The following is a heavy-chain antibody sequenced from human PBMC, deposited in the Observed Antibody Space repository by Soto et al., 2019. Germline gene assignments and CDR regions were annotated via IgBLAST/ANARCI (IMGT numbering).Heavy chain of an antibody. CDR2: IYWDDDK. D-gene: IGHD3-9*01. CDR1: GFSLSTSGVG. Sequence: QITLKESGPTLVKPTQTLTLTCTFSGFSLSTSGVGVGWIRQPPGKALEWLALIYWDDDKRYSPSLKSRLTXTXATSKNQVVLTMTNMDPVDTATYSCAHSYRLVPNDYWGQGTLVTVSS. CDR3: AHSYRLVPNDY. J-gene: IGHJ4*02. V-gene: IGHV2-5*02.